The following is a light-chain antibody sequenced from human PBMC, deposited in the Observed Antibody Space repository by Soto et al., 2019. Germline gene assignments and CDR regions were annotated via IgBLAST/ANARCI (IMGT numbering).Light chain of an antibody. CDR1: QSLSRW. CDR2: KAS. CDR3: QQYDTYLGT. V-gene: IGKV1-5*03. Sequence: DIQMTQSPSTLSASVGDRVTITCRASQSLSRWLAWYQQRPGKAPKLMIYKASSLESGVPSRFSGSASGTEFTLTISRLQPDDFATYYCQQYDTYLGTFGQGTKVEIK. J-gene: IGKJ1*01.